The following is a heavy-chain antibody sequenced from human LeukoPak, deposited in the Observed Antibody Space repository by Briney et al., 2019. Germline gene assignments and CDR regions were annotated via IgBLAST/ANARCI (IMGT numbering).Heavy chain of an antibody. CDR3: ARELSIFGVVDY. CDR2: IYYSGST. CDR1: GGSISSYY. D-gene: IGHD3-3*01. V-gene: IGHV4-59*01. J-gene: IGHJ4*02. Sequence: SETLSLTCTVSGGSISSYYWSWIRQPPGKGLEWIGYIYYSGSTNYNPSLKSRVTISVDTSKNQFSLKLSSVTAADTAVYYCARELSIFGVVDYWGQGTLVTVSS.